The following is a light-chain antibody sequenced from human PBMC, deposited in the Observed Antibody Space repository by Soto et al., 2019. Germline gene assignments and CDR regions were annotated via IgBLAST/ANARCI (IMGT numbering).Light chain of an antibody. J-gene: IGKJ4*01. V-gene: IGKV3-15*01. CDR1: QSINSK. CDR2: GAS. CDR3: QEYNHWHPIT. Sequence: EIVMTKSPATLSVSPGEIATLYCRASQSINSKLAWYQQKPGQAPRLLIYGASIRATGIPARFSGSGSGTEFPLTFSSLQSEDLAVYYCQEYNHWHPITFGGGTKVEIK.